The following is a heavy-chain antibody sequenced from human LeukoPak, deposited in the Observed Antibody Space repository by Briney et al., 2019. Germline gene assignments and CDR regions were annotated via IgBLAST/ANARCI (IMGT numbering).Heavy chain of an antibody. Sequence: ASVKVSCKASGYTFTSYGISWVRQAPGQGLEWMGWISAYNGNTNYAQKLQGRVTMTTDTSTSTAYMELRSLRSDDTAVYYCARGVTAQYSSGWYYVGYWGQGTPVTVSS. CDR3: ARGVTAQYSSGWYYVGY. J-gene: IGHJ4*02. V-gene: IGHV1-18*01. CDR2: ISAYNGNT. D-gene: IGHD6-19*01. CDR1: GYTFTSYG.